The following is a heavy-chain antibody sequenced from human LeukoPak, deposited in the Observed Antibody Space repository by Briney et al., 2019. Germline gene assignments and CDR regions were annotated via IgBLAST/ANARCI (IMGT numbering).Heavy chain of an antibody. CDR2: MNPNGGNT. CDR3: ARGEMATIKFDY. CDR1: GYTFTSYD. J-gene: IGHJ4*02. D-gene: IGHD5-24*01. V-gene: IGHV1-8*03. Sequence: AAVKVSCKASGYTFTSYDINWVRQATGQGLEWVGWMNPNGGNTGYAQKFQGRVTITRNTSISTAYMELSSLRSEDTAVYYCARGEMATIKFDYWGQGTLVTVSS.